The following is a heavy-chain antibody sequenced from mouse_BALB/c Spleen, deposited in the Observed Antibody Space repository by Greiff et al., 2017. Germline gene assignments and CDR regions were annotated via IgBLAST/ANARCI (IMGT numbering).Heavy chain of an antibody. CDR2: ISSGGST. J-gene: IGHJ2*01. D-gene: IGHD2-2*01. V-gene: IGHV5-6-5*01. CDR1: GFTFSSYA. CDR3: ARGYYGYDGGFDY. Sequence: EVQLVESGGGLVKPGGSLKLSCAASGFTFSSYAMSWVRQTPEKRLEWVASISSGGSTYYPDSVKGRFTISRDNARNILYLQMSSLRSEDTAMYYCARGYYGYDGGFDYWGQGTTLTGSS.